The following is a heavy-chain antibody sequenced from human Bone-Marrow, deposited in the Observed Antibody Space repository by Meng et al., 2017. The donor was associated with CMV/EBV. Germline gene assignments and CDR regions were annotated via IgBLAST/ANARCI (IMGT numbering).Heavy chain of an antibody. CDR2: IIPIFGTA. CDR3: GTAITIFGVVNYYYYYGMDV. V-gene: IGHV1-69*05. J-gene: IGHJ6*02. CDR1: GGTFSSYA. D-gene: IGHD3-3*01. Sequence: SVKVSCKASGGTFSSYAISWVRQAPGQGLEWMGGIIPIFGTANYAQKFHGRVTITTDESTSTAYMELSSLRSEDTAVYYCGTAITIFGVVNYYYYYGMDVWGQGTTVTVSS.